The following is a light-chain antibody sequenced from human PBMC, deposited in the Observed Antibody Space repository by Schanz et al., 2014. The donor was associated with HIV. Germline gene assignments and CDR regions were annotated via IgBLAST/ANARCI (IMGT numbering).Light chain of an antibody. Sequence: EIVMTQSPATLSVSPGERATLSCRASQSVSSYLAWYQQKPGQAPRLLIYGASSRATGIPDRFSGSGSGTDFTLTISSLLSEDFAIYYCQQFNNWPPEGTFGQGTKVELK. CDR2: GAS. CDR3: QQFNNWPPEGT. CDR1: QSVSSY. V-gene: IGKV3D-15*01. J-gene: IGKJ1*01.